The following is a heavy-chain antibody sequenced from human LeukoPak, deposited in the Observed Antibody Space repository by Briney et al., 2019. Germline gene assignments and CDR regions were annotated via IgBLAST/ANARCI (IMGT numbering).Heavy chain of an antibody. Sequence: GGSLRLSCAASGFTFSDYYMSWIRQAPGKGLEWVSYISSSGSTIYYADSVKGRFTISRDNAKNSLYLQMNSLRAEDTAVYYCARDVPVGATWDLNLGFDYWGQGTLVTVSS. CDR1: GFTFSDYY. CDR2: ISSSGSTI. D-gene: IGHD1-26*01. V-gene: IGHV3-11*04. J-gene: IGHJ4*02. CDR3: ARDVPVGATWDLNLGFDY.